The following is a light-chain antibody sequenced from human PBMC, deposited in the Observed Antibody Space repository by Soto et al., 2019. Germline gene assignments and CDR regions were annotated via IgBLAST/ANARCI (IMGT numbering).Light chain of an antibody. V-gene: IGKV3-20*01. CDR1: QSISSTQ. CDR2: GES. J-gene: IGKJ1*01. Sequence: EIVLTQSPDTLSLSPGERATLPCRASQSISSTQLVWYQQKTGQAPTLLIFGESSRATGIPDRLSGSGSGTDLNLTISGLQPEDFAVYYCQQYGTSPGTFGQGTKVEIK. CDR3: QQYGTSPGT.